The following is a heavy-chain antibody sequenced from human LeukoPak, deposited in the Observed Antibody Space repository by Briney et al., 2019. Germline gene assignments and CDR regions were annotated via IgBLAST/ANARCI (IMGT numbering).Heavy chain of an antibody. J-gene: IGHJ3*02. Sequence: GGSLRLSCAASGFTFSSYGMHWVRQAPGKGLEWVAFIRYDGSNKYYADSVKGRFTISRDNSKNTLYLQMNSLRAEDTAVYYCAKLGVQLWLTGAFDIWGQGTMVTVSS. CDR1: GFTFSSYG. CDR3: AKLGVQLWLTGAFDI. CDR2: IRYDGSNK. V-gene: IGHV3-30*02. D-gene: IGHD5-18*01.